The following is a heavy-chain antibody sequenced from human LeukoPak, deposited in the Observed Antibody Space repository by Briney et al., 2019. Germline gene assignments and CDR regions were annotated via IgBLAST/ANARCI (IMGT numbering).Heavy chain of an antibody. D-gene: IGHD3-22*01. CDR1: GGSISSGGYY. J-gene: IGHJ3*02. V-gene: IGHV4-31*03. CDR2: IYYSGST. Sequence: SQTLPLTCTVSGGSISSGGYYWSWIRQHPGKGLEWIGYIYYSGSTYYNPSLKSRVTISVDTSKNQFSLKLSSVTAADTAVYYCARDYYDSSGYTGARAPTGAFDIWGQGTMVTVSS. CDR3: ARDYYDSSGYTGARAPTGAFDI.